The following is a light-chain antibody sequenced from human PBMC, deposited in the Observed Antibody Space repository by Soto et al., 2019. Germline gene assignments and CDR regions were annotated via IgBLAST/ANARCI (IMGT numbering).Light chain of an antibody. CDR1: QTITRY. CDR3: QQSFSSSWT. J-gene: IGKJ1*01. Sequence: DIQMTQSPSSLSASVGDRVTITCRASQTITRYLNWYQQKPGKAPKLLIYKASSLLTGIPSRFSGSGSGTDFTLTITSLQPEDFATYYCQQSFSSSWTFGQGTKVDIK. CDR2: KAS. V-gene: IGKV1-39*01.